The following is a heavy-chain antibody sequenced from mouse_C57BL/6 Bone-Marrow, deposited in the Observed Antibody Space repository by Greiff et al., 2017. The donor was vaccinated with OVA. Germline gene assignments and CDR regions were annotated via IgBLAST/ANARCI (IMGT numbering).Heavy chain of an antibody. Sequence: QVQLQQSGAELVRPGTSVKLSCKASGYTFTNYWMHWVKQRPGQGLEWIGVIAPYDSYINYNQKFKGRATLTVDTSSSTAYMHLISPTSEDSAVYYCAHYGSRLYLHYWGQGTSLTVSS. CDR3: AHYGSRLYLHY. J-gene: IGHJ2*02. D-gene: IGHD1-1*01. CDR2: IAPYDSYI. CDR1: GYTFTNYW. V-gene: IGHV1-59*01.